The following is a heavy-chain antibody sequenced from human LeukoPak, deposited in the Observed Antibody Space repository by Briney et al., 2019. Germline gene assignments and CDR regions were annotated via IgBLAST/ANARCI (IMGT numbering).Heavy chain of an antibody. V-gene: IGHV3-48*01. CDR2: ISSRSSTI. J-gene: IGHJ4*02. CDR3: ARVKYSSSGRYFGY. CDR1: GFTFSSYS. D-gene: IGHD6-6*01. Sequence: GGSLRLSCAASGFTFSSYSMNWVRQAGGKGLEGVSYISSRSSTIYYADSVKGRFTISRDNAKNSLYLQMNSLRAEDTAVYYCARVKYSSSGRYFGYWGQGTLVTVSS.